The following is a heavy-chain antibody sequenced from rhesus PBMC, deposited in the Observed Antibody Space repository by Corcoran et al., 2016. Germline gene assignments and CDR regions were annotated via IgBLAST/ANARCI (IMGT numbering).Heavy chain of an antibody. CDR3: ARDRPLERFDY. CDR1: GGSLRDSYY. CDR2: IYGNSAST. Sequence: QVQLQESGPGLVKPSETLSLTCAVSGGSLRDSYYWNWLRQHPGKGLEWSGNIYGNSASTNYNPALKSRVTISKDTSKNQFFLKLSSGTAADTAVYYCARDRPLERFDYWGQGVLVTVSS. V-gene: IGHV4S9*01. J-gene: IGHJ4*01.